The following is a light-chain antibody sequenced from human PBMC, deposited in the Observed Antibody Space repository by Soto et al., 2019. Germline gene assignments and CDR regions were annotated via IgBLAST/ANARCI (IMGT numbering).Light chain of an antibody. V-gene: IGKV1-39*01. CDR3: QQSYSTPPT. CDR1: QSISSY. J-gene: IGKJ4*01. Sequence: DIQMTQSPSSLSASVGDRVTITCRSSQSISSYLNWYQQKPGKAPKLLIYGASSLQSGVPSRFSGSGSGTDFTLTISSLQPEDVATYYCQQSYSTPPTFGGGTKVEIK. CDR2: GAS.